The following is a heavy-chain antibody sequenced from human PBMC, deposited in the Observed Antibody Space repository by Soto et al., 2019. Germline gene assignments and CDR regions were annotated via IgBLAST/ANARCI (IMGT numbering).Heavy chain of an antibody. CDR2: IWCDGTNT. CDR1: GFSFSTYG. V-gene: IGHV3-33*01. J-gene: IGHJ6*02. D-gene: IGHD5-18*01. Sequence: QVQLVESGGGVVRPGRSLRLACEASGFSFSTYGMHWVRQAPGKGLQWVAVIWCDGTNTYYADSVKGRFTISRDNSKDTLYLEMNNLRAEDTAVYYCARVEAPLIHSDHYYYGMDVWGQGTTVTVSS. CDR3: ARVEAPLIHSDHYYYGMDV.